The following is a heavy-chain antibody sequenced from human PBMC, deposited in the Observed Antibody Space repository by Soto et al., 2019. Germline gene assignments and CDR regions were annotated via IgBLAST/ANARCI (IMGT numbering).Heavy chain of an antibody. CDR2: ISAGADFT. D-gene: IGHD3-10*01. CDR1: GFTFSSYA. J-gene: IGHJ4*02. V-gene: IGHV3-23*01. Sequence: GGSLRLSCAASGFTFSSYAMSWVRQAPGKGLEWVSAISAGADFTYYAGSVKGRFTISRDNSKNTLYVQMSSLRAEDTALYYCAKGKYYASGNYYNNLDYWGQGTVVT. CDR3: AKGKYYASGNYYNNLDY.